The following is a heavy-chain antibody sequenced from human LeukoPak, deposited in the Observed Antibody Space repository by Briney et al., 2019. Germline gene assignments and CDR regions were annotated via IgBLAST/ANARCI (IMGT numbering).Heavy chain of an antibody. J-gene: IGHJ5*02. CDR3: AAGLRSGQSPFDP. CDR2: IVVGSGNT. D-gene: IGHD2-15*01. CDR1: GFTFTSSA. Sequence: GTSVKVSCKASGFTFTSSAMQWVRQARGQRLEWIGWIVVGSGNTNYAQKFQERVTITRDRSTSTAYMELSSLRSEDTAVYYCAAGLRSGQSPFDPWGQGTLVTVSS. V-gene: IGHV1-58*02.